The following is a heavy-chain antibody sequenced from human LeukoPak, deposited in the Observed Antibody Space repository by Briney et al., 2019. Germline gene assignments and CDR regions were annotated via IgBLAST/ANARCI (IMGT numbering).Heavy chain of an antibody. J-gene: IGHJ4*02. CDR1: GFIFSDYW. CDR3: ARGAYYDSSGYEY. CDR2: ISSSGSTI. Sequence: PGGSLRLSCAASGFIFSDYWMHWVRQAPGKGLEWVSYISSSGSTIYYADSVKGRFTISRDNAKNSLYLQMNSLRAEDTAVYYCARGAYYDSSGYEYWGQGTLVTVSS. V-gene: IGHV3-48*03. D-gene: IGHD3-22*01.